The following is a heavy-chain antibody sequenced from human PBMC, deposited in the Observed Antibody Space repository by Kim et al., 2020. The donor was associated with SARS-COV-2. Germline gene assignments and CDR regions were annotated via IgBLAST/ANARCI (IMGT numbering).Heavy chain of an antibody. V-gene: IGHV3-23*01. Sequence: YNTDSGQGRFTISRDNSKNALYLKMNSLRAEDTAVYYCAKDPPRLWKGYWGQGTLVTVSS. J-gene: IGHJ4*02. CDR3: AKDPPRLWKGY. D-gene: IGHD5-18*01.